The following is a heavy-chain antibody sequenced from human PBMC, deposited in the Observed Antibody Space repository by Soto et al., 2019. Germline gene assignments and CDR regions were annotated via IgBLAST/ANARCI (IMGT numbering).Heavy chain of an antibody. CDR1: GFTVSSNY. CDR3: ARGWPGRYFDY. Sequence: EVQLVESGGGLVQPGGSLRLSCAASGFTVSSNYMSWVRQAPGKGLEWVSVIYSGGSTDYADSVKGRFTISRDNSKNTLYLQMNSLRAEDTAVYYCARGWPGRYFDYWGQGTLVTVSS. V-gene: IGHV3-66*01. CDR2: IYSGGST. J-gene: IGHJ4*02. D-gene: IGHD6-13*01.